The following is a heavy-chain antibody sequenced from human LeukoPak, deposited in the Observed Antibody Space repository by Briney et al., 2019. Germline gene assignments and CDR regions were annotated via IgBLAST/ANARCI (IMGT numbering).Heavy chain of an antibody. Sequence: GGSLRLSCAASGITVTNNYWHWLRQAPGKGLEWVSIIYANGDTLYAASVRGRFTFSRDNSKNTFYLQMNSLRGEDTAIYYCAHGDYPLTYWGQGTLVTVSS. J-gene: IGHJ4*02. V-gene: IGHV3-66*01. CDR3: AHGDYPLTY. D-gene: IGHD4-17*01. CDR2: IYANGDT. CDR1: GITVTNNY.